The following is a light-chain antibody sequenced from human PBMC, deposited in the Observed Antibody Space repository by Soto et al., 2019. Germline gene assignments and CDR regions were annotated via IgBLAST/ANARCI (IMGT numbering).Light chain of an antibody. CDR1: QSLLHSNGYNY. CDR2: LGS. J-gene: IGKJ1*01. Sequence: IVMTQSPLSLPVTPGEPASISCRSSQSLLHSNGYNYLDWYLQKPGQSPQLLIYLGSNRASGVPDRFSGTGSGTDFTLKIIRVEAEYVGVYYCMQALQGPPTFGQGTKVEIK. V-gene: IGKV2-28*01. CDR3: MQALQGPPT.